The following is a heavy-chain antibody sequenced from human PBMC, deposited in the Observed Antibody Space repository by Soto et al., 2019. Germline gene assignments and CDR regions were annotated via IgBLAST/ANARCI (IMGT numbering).Heavy chain of an antibody. CDR1: GFTFSIYA. CDR2: ISGSGENR. V-gene: IGHV3-23*01. CDR3: TKETTPFWGIVTIDY. J-gene: IGHJ4*02. D-gene: IGHD3-16*01. Sequence: PGGSLRLSCAASGFTFSIYAMSWVRQAPGKGLEWVSAISGSGENRYYAASVKGRFTISRDNSKNTLYLQMNSLSADDTAVYFCTKETTPFWGIVTIDYWGQGTLVTVSS.